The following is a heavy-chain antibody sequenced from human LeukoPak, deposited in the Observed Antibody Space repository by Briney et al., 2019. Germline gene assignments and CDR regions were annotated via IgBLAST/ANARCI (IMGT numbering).Heavy chain of an antibody. CDR2: IYSGGST. Sequence: GGSLRLSCAASGFTVSSNYMSWVRQAPGKGLEWVSVIYSGGSTYYADSVKGRFTISRDNSKNTLYLQMNSLRAEDTAVYYCAREHLSAPYFDYWGQGTLVTVSS. CDR3: AREHLSAPYFDY. CDR1: GFTVSSNY. D-gene: IGHD1-26*01. J-gene: IGHJ4*02. V-gene: IGHV3-53*01.